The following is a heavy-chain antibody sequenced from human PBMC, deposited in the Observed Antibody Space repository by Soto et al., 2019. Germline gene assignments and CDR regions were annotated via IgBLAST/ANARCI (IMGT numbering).Heavy chain of an antibody. J-gene: IGHJ6*02. D-gene: IGHD3-16*01. CDR3: AMVDVYVTPSPQDV. V-gene: IGHV1-18*01. CDR1: GYTFTNSG. Sequence: VASVKVSCKASGYTFTNSGISWVRQAPGQGLEWMGWINTYNGNTNYAQNLQGRVTLTTDTSTSTAYMELTSLRSNDTAIYYCAMVDVYVTPSPQDVWGQGTTVTVSS. CDR2: INTYNGNT.